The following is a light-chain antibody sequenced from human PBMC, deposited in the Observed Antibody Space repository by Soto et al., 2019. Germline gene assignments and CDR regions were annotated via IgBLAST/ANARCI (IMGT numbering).Light chain of an antibody. CDR2: NNN. V-gene: IGLV1-40*01. CDR1: SSNIGAGYD. CDR3: QSYDSSLSGRVV. Sequence: QSVLTQPPSVSGAPGQRVTISCTGSSSNIGAGYDVHWYQQFPGTAPKLLIYNNNNRPSGVPDRFSGSKSGTSASLAITGLQAEDEADYYCQSYDSSLSGRVVFGGGTKLTVL. J-gene: IGLJ2*01.